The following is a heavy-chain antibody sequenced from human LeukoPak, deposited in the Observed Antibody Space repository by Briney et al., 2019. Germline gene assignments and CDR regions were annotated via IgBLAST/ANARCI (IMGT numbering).Heavy chain of an antibody. J-gene: IGHJ4*02. CDR2: IYYSGST. Sequence: PSETLSLTCTVSGGSISSYYWSWLRQPPGKGLEWIGYIYYSGSTNYNPSLKSRVTISVDTSKNQFSLKLSSVTAADTAVYYCARGITGTTVDYWGQGTLVTVSS. CDR3: ARGITGTTVDY. V-gene: IGHV4-59*01. D-gene: IGHD1-14*01. CDR1: GGSISSYY.